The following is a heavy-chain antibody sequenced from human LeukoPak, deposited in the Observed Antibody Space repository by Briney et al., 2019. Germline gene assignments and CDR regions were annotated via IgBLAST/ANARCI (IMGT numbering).Heavy chain of an antibody. CDR1: GYTFTSYD. D-gene: IGHD2-15*01. V-gene: IGHV1-8*01. J-gene: IGHJ5*02. CDR2: MNPNSGNT. Sequence: ASVKVSCKASGYTFTSYDINWVRQATGQGLGWMGWMNPNSGNTGYAQKFQGRVTMTRNTSISTAYMELSSLRSEDTAVYYCARDLAVAATNWFDPWGQGTLVTVSS. CDR3: ARDLAVAATNWFDP.